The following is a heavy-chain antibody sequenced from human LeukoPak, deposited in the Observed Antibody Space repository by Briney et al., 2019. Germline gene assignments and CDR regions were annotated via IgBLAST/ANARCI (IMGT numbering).Heavy chain of an antibody. V-gene: IGHV3-74*01. CDR3: ARVRGSYNYGMDV. CDR2: INSDGSST. CDR1: GFIFSSYW. D-gene: IGHD3-16*01. Sequence: PGGSLRLSCAASGFIFSSYWMHWVRQAPGKGLVWVSRINSDGSSTSYADSVKGRFTISRDNAKNSLYLQMNNLRDEDTAVYYCARVRGSYNYGMDVWGQGTTVTVS. J-gene: IGHJ6*02.